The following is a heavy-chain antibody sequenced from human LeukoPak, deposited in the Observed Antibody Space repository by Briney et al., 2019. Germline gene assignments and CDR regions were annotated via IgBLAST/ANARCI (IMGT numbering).Heavy chain of an antibody. D-gene: IGHD4-17*01. CDR2: INPNSGGT. V-gene: IGHV1-2*02. Sequence: ASVKVSCKASGYTLTGYYMHWVRQAPGQGLEWMGWINPNSGGTNYAQKFQGRVTMTRDTSISTAYMELSRLRSDDTAVYYCARDDDYGDHSPFDYWGQGTLVTVSS. J-gene: IGHJ4*02. CDR3: ARDDDYGDHSPFDY. CDR1: GYTLTGYY.